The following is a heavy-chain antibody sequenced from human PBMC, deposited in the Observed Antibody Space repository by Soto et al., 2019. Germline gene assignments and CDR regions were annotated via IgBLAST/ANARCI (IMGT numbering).Heavy chain of an antibody. CDR3: ARMAETYYYDSSGYYPDY. J-gene: IGHJ4*02. V-gene: IGHV1-46*01. CDR2: INANGGNT. Sequence: ASVKVSCKASGYTFTSYHMHWVRQAPGQGLEWMGIINANGGNTSYAQKFQGRVTMTTDTSTSTAYMELRSLRSDDTAVYYCARMAETYYYDSSGYYPDYWGQGTLVTVSS. D-gene: IGHD3-22*01. CDR1: GYTFTSYH.